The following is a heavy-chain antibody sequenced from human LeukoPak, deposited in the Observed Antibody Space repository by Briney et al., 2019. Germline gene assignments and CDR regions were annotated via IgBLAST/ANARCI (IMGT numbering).Heavy chain of an antibody. CDR2: ISYDGSNK. V-gene: IGHV3-30-3*01. Sequence: GGSLRLSCAASGFTFSNAWMNWVRQAPGKGLEWVAVISYDGSNKYYADSVKGRFTISRDNSKNTLYLQMNSLRAEDTAVYYCARETTMVRGVIQDDAFDIWGQGTMVTVSS. CDR3: ARETTMVRGVIQDDAFDI. CDR1: GFTFSNAW. J-gene: IGHJ3*02. D-gene: IGHD3-10*01.